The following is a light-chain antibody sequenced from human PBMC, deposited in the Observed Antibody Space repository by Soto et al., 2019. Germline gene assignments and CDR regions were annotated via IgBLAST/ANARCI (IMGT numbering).Light chain of an antibody. CDR3: QTWGTGIVV. Sequence: QPVLTQSPSASASPGASVNLTCTLSSGHSSYAIAWHQQQPEKGPRYLMKFNSDGSHSKGDGIPDRFSGSSSGAERYLTISSLQSEDEADYCCQTWGTGIVVFGGGTKVTVL. J-gene: IGLJ2*01. V-gene: IGLV4-69*01. CDR2: FNSDGSH. CDR1: SGHSSYA.